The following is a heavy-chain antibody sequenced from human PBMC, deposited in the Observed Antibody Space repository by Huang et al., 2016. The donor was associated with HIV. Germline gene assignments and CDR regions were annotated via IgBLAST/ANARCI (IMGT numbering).Heavy chain of an antibody. CDR2: VNHGGST. CDR3: ATSRSGSGWFLDI. Sequence: QVQLYQWGAGPLRPSETLSLSCGVSGGSFHGYYWSWLRQSPGRGLEWIGEVNHGGSTKYNPSLKSRVTISVDTSKIQFSLNLTSVTATDTADYYCATSRSGSGWFLDIWGRGTLVSVS. J-gene: IGHJ2*01. V-gene: IGHV4-34*01. D-gene: IGHD6-19*01. CDR1: GGSFHGYY.